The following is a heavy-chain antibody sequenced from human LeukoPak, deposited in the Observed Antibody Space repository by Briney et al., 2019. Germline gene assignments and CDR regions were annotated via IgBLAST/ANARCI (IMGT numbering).Heavy chain of an antibody. J-gene: IGHJ4*02. CDR2: IYSGGST. CDR1: GFTVSSNY. V-gene: IGHV3-66*01. D-gene: IGHD6-19*01. CDR3: ARDIRSSGDWYAGFDY. Sequence: PGGSLRLSCAASGFTVSSNYMRWVRQAPGKGLEGVSGIYSGGSTYYADSVKGRFTISRDNSKNTLYLQMNSLRAEDTAVYYCARDIRSSGDWYAGFDYWGQGTLVTVSS.